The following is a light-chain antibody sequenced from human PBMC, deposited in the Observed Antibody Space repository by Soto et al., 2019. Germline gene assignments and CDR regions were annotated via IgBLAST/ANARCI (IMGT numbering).Light chain of an antibody. Sequence: QSVLTQPASVSGSPGQSITISCTGTSSEVGGYNYVSWYQQHPGKAPKLMIYEVSNRPLGVSNRFSGSKSGNTASLTISGLQAEAEADYYCTSYTSSSALDVCGTANRSP. V-gene: IGLV2-14*01. J-gene: IGLJ1*01. CDR3: TSYTSSSALDV. CDR2: EVS. CDR1: SSEVGGYNY.